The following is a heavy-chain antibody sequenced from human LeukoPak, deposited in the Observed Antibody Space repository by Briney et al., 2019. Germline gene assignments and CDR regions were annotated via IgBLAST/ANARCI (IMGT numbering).Heavy chain of an antibody. CDR2: INHSGST. CDR3: ARDSHASGDWYFDL. D-gene: IGHD2-21*01. CDR1: GGSFSGYY. J-gene: IGHJ2*01. V-gene: IGHV4-34*01. Sequence: SETLSLTCAVYGGSFSGYYWSWIRQPPGKGLEWIGEINHSGSTNYNPSLKSRVTISVDTSKNQFSLKLSSVTAADTAVYYCARDSHASGDWYFDLWGRGTLVTVSS.